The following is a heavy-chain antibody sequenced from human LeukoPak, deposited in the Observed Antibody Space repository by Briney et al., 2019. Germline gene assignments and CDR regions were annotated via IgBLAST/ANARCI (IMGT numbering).Heavy chain of an antibody. CDR3: AKSGSLSGGLDP. Sequence: GGSLRLSCAASGFTFDDYAIHWVRQAPGKGLEWVSGISWNSGSIGYADSVNGRFTISRDNAKNSLYLQMNSLRAEDTALYYCAKSGSLSGGLDPWGQGTLVTVSS. CDR2: ISWNSGSI. D-gene: IGHD3-10*01. CDR1: GFTFDDYA. V-gene: IGHV3-9*01. J-gene: IGHJ5*02.